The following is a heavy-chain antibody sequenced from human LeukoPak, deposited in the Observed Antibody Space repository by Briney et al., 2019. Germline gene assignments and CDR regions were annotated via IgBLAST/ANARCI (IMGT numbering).Heavy chain of an antibody. J-gene: IGHJ4*02. CDR3: ARAGGYSSPSPPDY. D-gene: IGHD6-6*01. Sequence: ASVRVSCKASGYTFTSYDINWVRQATGQGLEWMGWMNPNSGNTGYAQKFQGRVTMTRNTSISTAYMELSSLRSEDTAVYYCARAGGYSSPSPPDYWGQGTLVTVSS. CDR2: MNPNSGNT. CDR1: GYTFTSYD. V-gene: IGHV1-8*01.